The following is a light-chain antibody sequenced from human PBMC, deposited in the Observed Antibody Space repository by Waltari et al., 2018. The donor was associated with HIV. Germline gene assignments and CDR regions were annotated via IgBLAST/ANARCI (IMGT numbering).Light chain of an antibody. CDR3: QSFDSDSQV. J-gene: IGLJ2*01. CDR2: DDN. Sequence: FMLTQPHSVSASPGKTITISCTRSSGSIVSNPVQWYQQRPGGSPTTVIFDDNQRPSGVSDRFSGSSDTSSNSASLTIVGLRTEDEADYYCQSFDSDSQVFGGGTRLTVL. CDR1: SGSIVSNP. V-gene: IGLV6-57*01.